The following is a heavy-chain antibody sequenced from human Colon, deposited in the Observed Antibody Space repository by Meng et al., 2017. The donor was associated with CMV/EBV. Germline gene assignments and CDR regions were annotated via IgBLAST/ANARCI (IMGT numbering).Heavy chain of an antibody. V-gene: IGHV4-30-4*08. Sequence: LRLSCTVSSGSINTGGYYWSWIRQPPGKGLEWIGYIYYGGSTFYSPSLKSRVTISVDTSKNHFSLKLSSVTAADTAVYFCARDLGLTSRGGRGMDVWGQGTTVTVSS. CDR3: ARDLGLTSRGGRGMDV. J-gene: IGHJ6*02. CDR2: IYYGGST. CDR1: SGSINTGGYY. D-gene: IGHD3-16*01.